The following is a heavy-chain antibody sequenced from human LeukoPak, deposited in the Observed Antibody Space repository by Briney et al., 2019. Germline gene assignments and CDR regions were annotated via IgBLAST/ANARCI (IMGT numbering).Heavy chain of an antibody. CDR3: ARGRPSRLFDY. V-gene: IGHV4-30-4*08. CDR2: IYYSGST. D-gene: IGHD6-25*01. J-gene: IGHJ4*02. Sequence: SETLSLTCTVSGGSISSGDYYWSWIRQPPGKGLEWIGYIYYSGSTYYNPSLKSRVTISVDTSKNQFSLKLSSVTAADTAVYYCARGRPSRLFDYWGQGTLVTVSS. CDR1: GGSISSGDYY.